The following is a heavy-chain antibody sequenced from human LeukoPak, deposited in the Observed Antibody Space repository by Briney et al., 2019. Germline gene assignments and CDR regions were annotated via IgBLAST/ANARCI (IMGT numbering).Heavy chain of an antibody. CDR2: IYPGDSDT. J-gene: IGHJ2*01. V-gene: IGHV5-51*01. CDR1: GYSFTSYW. CDR3: ARRYCSGGSCSYFDL. Sequence: GESLKISCKGSGYSFTSYWIGWVRQMPGKGLEWMGIIYPGDSDTRCSPSFQGQVTFSADKSISTAYLQWSSLKASDTAMYYCARRYCSGGSCSYFDLWGRGTLVTVSS. D-gene: IGHD2-15*01.